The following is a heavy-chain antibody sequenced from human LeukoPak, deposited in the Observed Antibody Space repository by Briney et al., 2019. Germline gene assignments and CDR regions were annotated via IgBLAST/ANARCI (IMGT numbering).Heavy chain of an antibody. V-gene: IGHV1-8*01. CDR2: MNPNSGNT. D-gene: IGHD6-6*01. CDR3: ARRGNIAARRGGDY. J-gene: IGHJ4*02. Sequence: ASVKVSCKASGYTFTSYDINWVRQATGQGLEWMGRMNPNSGNTGYAQKFQGRVTMTRNTSISTAYMELSSLRSEDTAVYYCARRGNIAARRGGDYWGQGTLVTVSS. CDR1: GYTFTSYD.